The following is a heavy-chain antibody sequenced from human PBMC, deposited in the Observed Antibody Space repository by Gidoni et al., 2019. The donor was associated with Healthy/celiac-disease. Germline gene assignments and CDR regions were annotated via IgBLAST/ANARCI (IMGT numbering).Heavy chain of an antibody. CDR1: GFTFSSYS. Sequence: EVQLVESGGGLVKPGGSLRLSCAASGFTFSSYSMNWVRQAPGKGLEWVSSISSSSSYIYYADSVKGRFTISRDNAKNSLYLQMNSLRAEDTAVYYCARPYYYDSSGYYSPLGFDYWGQGTLVTVSS. V-gene: IGHV3-21*01. D-gene: IGHD3-22*01. J-gene: IGHJ4*02. CDR2: ISSSSSYI. CDR3: ARPYYYDSSGYYSPLGFDY.